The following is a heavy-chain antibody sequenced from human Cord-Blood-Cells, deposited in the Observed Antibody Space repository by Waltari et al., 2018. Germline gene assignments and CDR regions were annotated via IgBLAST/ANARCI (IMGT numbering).Heavy chain of an antibody. Sequence: QVQLQESGPGLVKPSETLSLTCAVSGYSISSGYYWGWIRQPPGKGLEWIGSIYQSGSTYYSPSLKRRVTISGDTSKNQFALKLSSVTAADTAVYYGARVGANYYDSSGYACDIWGQGTMVTVSS. CDR3: ARVGANYYDSSGYACDI. CDR2: IYQSGST. CDR1: GYSISSGYY. D-gene: IGHD3-22*01. J-gene: IGHJ3*02. V-gene: IGHV4-38-2*01.